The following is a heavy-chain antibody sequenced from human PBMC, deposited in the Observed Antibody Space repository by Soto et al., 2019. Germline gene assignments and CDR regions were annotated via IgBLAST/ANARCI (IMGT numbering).Heavy chain of an antibody. V-gene: IGHV4-59*01. J-gene: IGHJ3*01. D-gene: IGHD5-18*01. CDR1: GGSISSYY. Sequence: SKTLSLTCTVSGGSISSYYWSWIRQPPGKGLEWIGYIYYSGSTNYNPSLKSRVTISVDTSKNQFSLKLSSVTAAYTAVYYCARDGDTAFVDVWGKATM. CDR2: IYYSGST. CDR3: ARDGDTAFVDV.